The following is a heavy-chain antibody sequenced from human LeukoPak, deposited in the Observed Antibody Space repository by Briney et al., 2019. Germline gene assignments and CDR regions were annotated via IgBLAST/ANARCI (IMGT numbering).Heavy chain of an antibody. V-gene: IGHV3-23*01. CDR1: GFTFSSSA. J-gene: IGHJ3*01. CDR2: ISASGDAT. D-gene: IGHD2-15*01. Sequence: PGGSLRLSCVTSGFTFSSSAMSWVRQAPGKGLEWVSSISASGDATYYGDSEKGRFTISRDNSKNTLSLQMNILRAGDTAVYFCARAPGSIDPFDVWGQGTMVTVSS. CDR3: ARAPGSIDPFDV.